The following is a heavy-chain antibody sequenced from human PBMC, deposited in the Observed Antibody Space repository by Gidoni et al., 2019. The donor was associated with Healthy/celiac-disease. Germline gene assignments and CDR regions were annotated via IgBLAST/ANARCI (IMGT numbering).Heavy chain of an antibody. CDR3: ASLITIFGVVIRHNWFDP. CDR2: INHSGST. J-gene: IGHJ5*02. Sequence: QVQLPQWGAGLLKPSETLSLTCAVYGGSFSGYYWSWIRQPPGKGLEWMGEINHSGSTNYNPSLKSRVTISVDTSKNQFSLKLSSVTAADTAVYYCASLITIFGVVIRHNWFDPWGQGTLVTVSS. V-gene: IGHV4-34*01. CDR1: GGSFSGYY. D-gene: IGHD3-3*01.